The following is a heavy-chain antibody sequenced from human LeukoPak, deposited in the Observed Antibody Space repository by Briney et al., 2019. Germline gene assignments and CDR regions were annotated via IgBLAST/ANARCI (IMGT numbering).Heavy chain of an antibody. CDR1: GFTFSDYY. CDR2: ISSSSSYT. Sequence: GGSLRLSCAASGFTFSDYYMSWIRQAPGKGLEWVSYISSSSSYTNHADSVKGRFTISRDNAKNSLYLQMNSLRAEDTAVYYCARSSAYCSSTSCPTYYYGMDVWGKGTTVTVSS. CDR3: ARSSAYCSSTSCPTYYYGMDV. J-gene: IGHJ6*04. D-gene: IGHD2-2*01. V-gene: IGHV3-11*06.